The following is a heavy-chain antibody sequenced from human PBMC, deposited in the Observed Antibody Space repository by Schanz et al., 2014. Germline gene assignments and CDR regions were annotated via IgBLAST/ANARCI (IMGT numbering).Heavy chain of an antibody. CDR1: GYTFTSYA. CDR3: ARGYGDSPTDF. J-gene: IGHJ4*02. V-gene: IGHV1-69*09. Sequence: QVHLVQSGAEVHKPGASVKVSCKASGYTFTSYAMHWVRQAPGHRPEWMGRIIPILGIANYAQKFQGRVTITADRSTSTAYMELSSLRSEDTAVYYCARGYGDSPTDFWGQGTLVTVSS. D-gene: IGHD4-17*01. CDR2: IIPILGIA.